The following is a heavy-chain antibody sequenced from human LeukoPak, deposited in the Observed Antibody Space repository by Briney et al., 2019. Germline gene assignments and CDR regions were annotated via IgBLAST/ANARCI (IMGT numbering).Heavy chain of an antibody. Sequence: SVKVSCKASGGTFSSYAISWVRQAPGQGLEWMGRIIPIFGTANYAQKFQGRVTITTDESTSTAYMELSSLRSEDTAVYYCARAPITRFLEWSPIDAFDIWGQGTMVSVSS. J-gene: IGHJ3*02. D-gene: IGHD3-3*01. CDR2: IIPIFGTA. CDR1: GGTFSSYA. CDR3: ARAPITRFLEWSPIDAFDI. V-gene: IGHV1-69*05.